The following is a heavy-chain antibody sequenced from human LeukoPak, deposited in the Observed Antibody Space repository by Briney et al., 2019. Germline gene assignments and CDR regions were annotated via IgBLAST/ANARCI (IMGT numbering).Heavy chain of an antibody. J-gene: IGHJ6*02. D-gene: IGHD1-7*01. Sequence: SETLSLTCTVSGGSISNYYWSWIRQPPGKGLEWIGYIYYSGFTNYNPSLKSRVTISVDTSKNQFSLRLSSVTAADTAVYFCARQGSRTKTKDYYYYYGMDVWGQGTTVTVSS. CDR2: IYYSGFT. CDR1: GGSISNYY. V-gene: IGHV4-59*08. CDR3: ARQGSRTKTKDYYYYYGMDV.